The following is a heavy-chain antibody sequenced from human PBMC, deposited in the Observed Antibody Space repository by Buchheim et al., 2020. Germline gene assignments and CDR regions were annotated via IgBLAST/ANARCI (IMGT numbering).Heavy chain of an antibody. CDR3: ARVMYPVAWSYGHDAFDI. D-gene: IGHD5-18*01. J-gene: IGHJ3*02. V-gene: IGHV1-2*02. CDR2: INPNSGGP. CDR1: GYTFTGYY. Sequence: QVQLVQSGAEVKKPGASVKVSCKASGYTFTGYYMHWVRQAPGQGLEWMGWINPNSGGPNYAQKFQGRVTMTRATSISTAYMELSRLRSDDTAVYYCARVMYPVAWSYGHDAFDIWGQGT.